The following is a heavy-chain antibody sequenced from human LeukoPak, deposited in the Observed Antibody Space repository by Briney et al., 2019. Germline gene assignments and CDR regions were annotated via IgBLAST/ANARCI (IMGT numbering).Heavy chain of an antibody. CDR1: GFPFSAYW. J-gene: IGHJ4*02. CDR2: INSDGTTT. Sequence: GGSLRLSCAASGFPFSAYWMHWVRQVPGKGLVWVSRINSDGTTTNYADSVKGRFTISRDNAKNTLYLQMNSLRAEDTAVYHCARETIAVVPAALYWGQGTLVTVSS. D-gene: IGHD2-2*01. V-gene: IGHV3-74*01. CDR3: ARETIAVVPAALY.